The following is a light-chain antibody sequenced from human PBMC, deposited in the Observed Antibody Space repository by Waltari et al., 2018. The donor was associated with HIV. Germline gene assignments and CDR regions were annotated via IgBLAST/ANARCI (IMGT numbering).Light chain of an antibody. J-gene: IGLJ2*01. CDR2: DVN. CDR1: SGDVGNYNK. Sequence: QSALTQPPPASGSPGQSVTISCPGTSGDVGNYNKVSGYQQHPGKAPKLIMFDVNERPSGVPDRFFGSKSGNTASLTVSGLQADDEADYFCSAYGGSYNRLLFGGGTKLTVL. CDR3: SAYGGSYNRLL. V-gene: IGLV2-8*01.